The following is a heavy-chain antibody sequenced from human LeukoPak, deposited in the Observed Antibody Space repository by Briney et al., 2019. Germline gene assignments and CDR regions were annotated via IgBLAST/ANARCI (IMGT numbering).Heavy chain of an antibody. CDR3: AKDGGYGWYFDL. CDR1: GFTFDDYA. Sequence: PGGSLRLSRAASGFTFDDYAMHWVRQAPGKGLEWVSLISGDGGSTYYADSAKGRFTISRDNSKNSLYLQMNSLRTEDTALYYCAKDGGYGWYFDLWGRGTLVTVSS. CDR2: ISGDGGST. D-gene: IGHD4-17*01. V-gene: IGHV3-43*02. J-gene: IGHJ2*01.